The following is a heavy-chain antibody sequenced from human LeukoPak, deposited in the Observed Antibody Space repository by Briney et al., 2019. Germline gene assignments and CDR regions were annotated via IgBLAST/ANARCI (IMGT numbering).Heavy chain of an antibody. J-gene: IGHJ4*02. CDR2: FNPENGGT. D-gene: IGHD6-13*01. V-gene: IGHV1-24*01. CDR1: GYTFTSYY. Sequence: ASVKVSCKASGYTFTSYYMHWVRRAPGKGLEWMGGFNPENGGTIYAQKFQGRVTMTEDTSTDTAYMELSSLRSEDTAVYYCATLIAATVEFDYWGQGTLVTVSS. CDR3: ATLIAATVEFDY.